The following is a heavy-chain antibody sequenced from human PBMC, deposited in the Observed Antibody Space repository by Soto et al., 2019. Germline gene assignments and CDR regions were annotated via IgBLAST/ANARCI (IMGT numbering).Heavy chain of an antibody. CDR2: IGGSGGST. Sequence: GSLKPPWATPGFPFRSHALGWLRQVPGKGREWVSAIGGSGGSTYYADSVKGRFTISRDNSKNTLYLQMNSLRAEDTAVYYCAKDRAVVVITTLDYWGQGT. D-gene: IGHD3-22*01. CDR1: GFPFRSHA. V-gene: IGHV3-23*01. J-gene: IGHJ4*02. CDR3: AKDRAVVVITTLDY.